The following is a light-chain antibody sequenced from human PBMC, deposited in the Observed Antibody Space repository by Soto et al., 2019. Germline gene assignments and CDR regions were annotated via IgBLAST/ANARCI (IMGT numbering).Light chain of an antibody. CDR1: SSDVGGYKY. CDR3: GSYSDRSTRV. V-gene: IGLV2-14*01. J-gene: IGLJ2*01. CDR2: DVS. Sequence: QSVLTQPASVSGSPGQSITISCTGTSSDVGGYKYVSWYQQYPGKAPKLMIYDVSNRPSGVSNRFSGSKSGNTASLTISGLQAEDEADYYCGSYSDRSTRVFGGGTKLTVL.